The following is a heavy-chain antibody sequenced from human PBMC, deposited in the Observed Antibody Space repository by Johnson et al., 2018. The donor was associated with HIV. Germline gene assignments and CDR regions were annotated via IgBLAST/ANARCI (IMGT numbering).Heavy chain of an antibody. CDR3: ARGGYCTGGVCLGDAFDI. Sequence: VQLVESGGGVVRPGGSLRLSCAASGFTFDDYGMSWVRQAPGKGLEWVSGINWNGGSTGYADPVKGRFTIYRDNAKNSLYLQMNSLRAEDTALYYCARGGYCTGGVCLGDAFDIWGQGTMVTVSS. CDR1: GFTFDDYG. J-gene: IGHJ3*02. D-gene: IGHD2-8*02. CDR2: INWNGGST. V-gene: IGHV3-20*04.